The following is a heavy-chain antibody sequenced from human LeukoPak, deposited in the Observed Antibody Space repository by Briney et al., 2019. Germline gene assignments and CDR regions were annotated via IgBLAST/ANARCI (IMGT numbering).Heavy chain of an antibody. D-gene: IGHD2-21*02. Sequence: GGSLRLSCAASGFTFSSYWMSWVRQAPGKGLEWVANIKQDGSEKYYVDSVKGRFTISRDNAKNSLYLQMNSLGAEDTAVYYCARGVCGGDCYPPYYFDYWGQGTLVTVSS. J-gene: IGHJ4*02. V-gene: IGHV3-7*03. CDR2: IKQDGSEK. CDR3: ARGVCGGDCYPPYYFDY. CDR1: GFTFSSYW.